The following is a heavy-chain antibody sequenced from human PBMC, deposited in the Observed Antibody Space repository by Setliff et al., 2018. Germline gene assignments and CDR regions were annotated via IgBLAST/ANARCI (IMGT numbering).Heavy chain of an antibody. CDR2: ISWNSGSI. V-gene: IGHV3-9*01. CDR3: AKDIAQFPSRTSLFDY. CDR1: GFTFDDYA. D-gene: IGHD2-2*01. Sequence: GGSLRLSCAASGFTFDDYAMHWVRQAPGKGLEWVSGISWNSGSIGYADSVKGRFTISRDNAKNSLYLQMSSLRAEDTALYYCAKDIAQFPSRTSLFDYWGQGTLVTVS. J-gene: IGHJ4*02.